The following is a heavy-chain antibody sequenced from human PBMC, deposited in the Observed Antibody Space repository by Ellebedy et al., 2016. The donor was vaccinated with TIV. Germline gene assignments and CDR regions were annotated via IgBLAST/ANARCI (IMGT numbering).Heavy chain of an antibody. CDR1: GFTFEDCA. V-gene: IGHV3-9*01. J-gene: IGHJ3*01. Sequence: PGGSLRLSCTSSGFTFEDCAMHWVRQAPGKGLEWVSGINWSSANIGYADSVKGRFTISRDNGKNTVFLQMNSLRPEDTALYFCATRVGASILGEMNDGLDAWGQGTLVTVSS. D-gene: IGHD3-16*01. CDR3: ATRVGASILGEMNDGLDA. CDR2: INWSSANI.